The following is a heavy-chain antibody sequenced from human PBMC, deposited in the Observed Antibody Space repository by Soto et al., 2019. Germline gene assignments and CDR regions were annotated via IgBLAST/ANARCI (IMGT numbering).Heavy chain of an antibody. D-gene: IGHD5-18*01. CDR3: AKDLGYRYALWAFDI. Sequence: QVQLVESGGGVVQPGRSLRLSCAASGFTFSRYGMHWVRQAPGKGLEWVAVISYDGSNKYYADSVKGRFTISRDNSKNTLYLQMNSLRSEDTAVYYCAKDLGYRYALWAFDIWGQGTMVTVSS. J-gene: IGHJ3*02. CDR2: ISYDGSNK. V-gene: IGHV3-30*18. CDR1: GFTFSRYG.